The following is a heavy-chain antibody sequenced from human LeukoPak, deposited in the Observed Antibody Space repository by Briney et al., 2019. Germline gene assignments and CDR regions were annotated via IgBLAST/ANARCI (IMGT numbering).Heavy chain of an antibody. Sequence: GGSLRLSCAASGFTFSNYDMHWVRQPTGKGLEWVSAIGTAGDTYYSGSVKGRFTISRENAKNSLYLQMNSLRAGDTAVYYCARGSFPGGSALPGGYYYYGMDVWGQGTPVTVSS. CDR3: ARGSFPGGSALPGGYYYYGMDV. CDR1: GFTFSNYD. D-gene: IGHD1-26*01. J-gene: IGHJ6*02. CDR2: IGTAGDT. V-gene: IGHV3-13*01.